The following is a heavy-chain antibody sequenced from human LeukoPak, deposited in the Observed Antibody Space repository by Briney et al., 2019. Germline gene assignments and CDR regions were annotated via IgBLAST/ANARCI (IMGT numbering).Heavy chain of an antibody. D-gene: IGHD6-19*01. CDR2: INPNSGGT. J-gene: IGHJ4*02. Sequence: ASVTVSCKASGYTFTGYYMHWVRQAPGQGLGWMGWINPNSGGTNYAQKFQGRVTMTRDTSISTAYMELSRLRSDDTAVYYCARGRAVDSSGWFDYWGQGTLVTVSS. V-gene: IGHV1-2*02. CDR3: ARGRAVDSSGWFDY. CDR1: GYTFTGYY.